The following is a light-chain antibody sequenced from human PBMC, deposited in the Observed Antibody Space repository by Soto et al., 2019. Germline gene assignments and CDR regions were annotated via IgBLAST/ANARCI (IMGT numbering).Light chain of an antibody. CDR2: GAS. J-gene: IGKJ1*01. V-gene: IGKV3-15*01. Sequence: EIVMTQSPATLAVSPGERATLSSRSSQSVISNLAWYNQKPGQAPRLLIYGASTRATGIPARFSGSGSWTEFTLTISSLQSAAFAVYFCQQYNNWWTFGQGTKVDIK. CDR3: QQYNNWWT. CDR1: QSVISN.